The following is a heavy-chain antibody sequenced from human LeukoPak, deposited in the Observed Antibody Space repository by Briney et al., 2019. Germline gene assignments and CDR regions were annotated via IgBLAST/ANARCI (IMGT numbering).Heavy chain of an antibody. CDR3: ARDPSGWTGGLDP. J-gene: IGHJ5*02. Sequence: ASVKVSCKASGYTFTTYYIHWVRQAPGQGLEWMGIINPSGGSTTYAQRFQGRVTMTRDTSTSTVYMELNSLRSEDTAVFYCARDPSGWTGGLDPWGQGTLVTVSS. D-gene: IGHD6-19*01. CDR2: INPSGGST. CDR1: GYTFTTYY. V-gene: IGHV1-46*01.